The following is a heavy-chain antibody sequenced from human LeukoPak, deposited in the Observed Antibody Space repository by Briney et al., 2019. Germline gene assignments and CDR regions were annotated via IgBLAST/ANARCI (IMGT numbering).Heavy chain of an antibody. CDR2: ISGSGDNT. CDR1: GFSFRTYG. V-gene: IGHV3-23*01. J-gene: IGHJ2*01. CDR3: AKYDSSGYYWYFDL. D-gene: IGHD3-22*01. Sequence: GGPLRLSCAASGFSFRTYGMSWVRQAPEKGLEWVSGISGSGDNTYYADSVKGRFTISKDNSKNTLYLRMNNLRVEDTAVYYCAKYDSSGYYWYFDLWGRGTLVTVSS.